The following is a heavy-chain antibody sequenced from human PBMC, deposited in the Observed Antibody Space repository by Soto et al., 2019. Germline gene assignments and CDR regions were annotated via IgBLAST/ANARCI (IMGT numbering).Heavy chain of an antibody. CDR3: AREERDYTFDY. V-gene: IGHV4-34*01. CDR1: GGPYGGYY. D-gene: IGHD4-17*01. Sequence: SETLSLTCAVYGGPYGGYYWSWIRQPPGKGLEWIGEINHSGSTTYNPSLKSRVTISVDTSKNQFSLKLSSVTAADTAVYYWAREERDYTFDYWGQGTLVTVS. CDR2: INHSGST. J-gene: IGHJ4*02.